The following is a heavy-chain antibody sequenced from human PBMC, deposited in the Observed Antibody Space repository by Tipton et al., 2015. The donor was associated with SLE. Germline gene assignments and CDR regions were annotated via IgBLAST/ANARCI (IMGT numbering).Heavy chain of an antibody. J-gene: IGHJ4*02. CDR3: VRNPVEAGTVDS. V-gene: IGHV4-39*01. D-gene: IGHD6-13*01. CDR2: IYYSGST. Sequence: LSCTVSGGSISSSSYYWGWIRQPPGKGLEWIGSIYYSGSTYYNPSLKSRVTISVDTPKNQFSLKLSSVTAADTAMYYCVRNPVEAGTVDSWGQGTLVTVSS. CDR1: GGSISSSSYY.